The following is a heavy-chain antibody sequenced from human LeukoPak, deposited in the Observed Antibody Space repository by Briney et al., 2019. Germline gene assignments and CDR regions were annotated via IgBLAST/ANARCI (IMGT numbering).Heavy chain of an antibody. V-gene: IGHV3-23*01. J-gene: IGHJ4*02. CDR3: AKDGGDYQFDY. CDR2: VSGRAIRT. CDR1: GFTFSSYA. D-gene: IGHD4-17*01. Sequence: GGSLRLSCAASGFTFSSYAISWVSQAPGKGLEWVSAVSGRAIRTNYADSVKGRFTISRDNSKNTLYLQMNSLRAEDTAVYYCAKDGGDYQFDYWGQGTLVTVSS.